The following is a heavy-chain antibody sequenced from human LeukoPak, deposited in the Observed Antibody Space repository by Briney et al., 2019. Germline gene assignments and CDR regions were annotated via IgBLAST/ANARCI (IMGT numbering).Heavy chain of an antibody. CDR3: ARGGGLAPADY. J-gene: IGHJ4*02. V-gene: IGHV1-69*04. CDR2: IIPILGIA. D-gene: IGHD3-16*01. Sequence: SVKVSCKASGGTFSSYAISWVRQAPGQGLEWMGRIIPILGIANYAQKFQGRVTITADKSTSTAYMELSSLRSEDTAVYYCARGGGLAPADYWGQGTLVTVSS. CDR1: GGTFSSYA.